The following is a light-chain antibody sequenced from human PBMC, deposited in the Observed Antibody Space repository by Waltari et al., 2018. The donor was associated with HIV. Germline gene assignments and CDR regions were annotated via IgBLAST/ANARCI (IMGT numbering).Light chain of an antibody. V-gene: IGLV1-40*01. CDR1: RSNIGAGYF. J-gene: IGLJ2*01. CDR2: SDI. CDR3: QSYDSSLRASV. Sequence: QSALTQPPSVSGPPGQRVPISCTGNRSNIGAGYFVHWYQHLPGTAPKLLVYSDINRPSGVPDRFSGSKSGTSASLVITGLQAEDEADYYCQSYDSSLRASVFGGGTKLTVL.